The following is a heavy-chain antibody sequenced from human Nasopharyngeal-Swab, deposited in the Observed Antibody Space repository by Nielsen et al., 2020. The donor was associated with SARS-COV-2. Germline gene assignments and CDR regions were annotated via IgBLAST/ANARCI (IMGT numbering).Heavy chain of an antibody. J-gene: IGHJ6*02. Sequence: GGSLRLSCAASGISVTSNYMTWVRQAPGKGLEWVSLIDSDGTTYYSDSVRGRFTISRDNSKNILYLQMNSLRAEDTALYYCARDNRLQLWLRFYGLDVWGQGTTVTVSS. D-gene: IGHD1-1*01. CDR3: ARDNRLQLWLRFYGLDV. CDR2: IDSDGTT. V-gene: IGHV3-66*01. CDR1: GISVTSNY.